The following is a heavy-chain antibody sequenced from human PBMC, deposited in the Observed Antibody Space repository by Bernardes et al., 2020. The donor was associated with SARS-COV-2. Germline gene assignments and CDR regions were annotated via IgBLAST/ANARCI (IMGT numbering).Heavy chain of an antibody. J-gene: IGHJ6*02. V-gene: IGHV1-69*13. CDR3: ARVGSGWYSGYYYYGMDV. Sequence: SVKVSCKASGGTFSSYAISWVRQAPGQGLEWMGGIIPIFGTANYAQKFQVRVTITADESTSTAYMELSSLRSEDTAVYYCARVGSGWYSGYYYYGMDVWGQGTTVTVSS. D-gene: IGHD6-19*01. CDR1: GGTFSSYA. CDR2: IIPIFGTA.